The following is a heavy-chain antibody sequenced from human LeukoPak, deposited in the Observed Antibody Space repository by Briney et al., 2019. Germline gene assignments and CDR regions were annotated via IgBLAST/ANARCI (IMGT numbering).Heavy chain of an antibody. CDR3: AKDGEKRIAAAGFFDY. CDR2: IRCDGSNK. J-gene: IGHJ4*02. Sequence: GGSLRLSCAASGFTFSNYGMHWVRQAPGKGLERVAFIRCDGSNKDYADSVKGRFTISRDNSKNSLYLQMNRQRAEDTAVYYCAKDGEKRIAAAGFFDYGGQGTLVTVSS. D-gene: IGHD6-13*01. V-gene: IGHV3-30*02. CDR1: GFTFSNYG.